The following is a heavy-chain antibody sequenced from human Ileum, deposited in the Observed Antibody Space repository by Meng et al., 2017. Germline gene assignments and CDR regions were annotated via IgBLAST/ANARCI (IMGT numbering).Heavy chain of an antibody. V-gene: IGHV3-66*04. CDR1: EFTVSSNY. Sequence: EGQLVESVGGLVQPGGSLGHSCAASEFTVSSNYMRWVRQAPGRGLEWVSLIYSGGNTKYADSVKGRFTISRDNSKNTLYLQMNSLRAEDTAVYYCAGHTELDCWGQGALVTVSS. CDR2: IYSGGNT. CDR3: AGHTELDC. J-gene: IGHJ4*02.